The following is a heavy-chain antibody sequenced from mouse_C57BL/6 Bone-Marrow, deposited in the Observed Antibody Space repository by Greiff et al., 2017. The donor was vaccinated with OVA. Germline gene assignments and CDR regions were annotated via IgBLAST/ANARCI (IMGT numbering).Heavy chain of an antibody. J-gene: IGHJ4*01. D-gene: IGHD1-1*01. CDR2: ISYDGSN. Sequence: DVKLQESGPGLVKPSQSLSLTCSVTGYSITSGYYWNWIRQFPGNKLEWMGYISYDGSNNYNPSLKNRISITRDTSKNQFFLKLNSVTTEDTATYYCARDGPLLLLRRDYYAMDYWGQGTSVTVSS. CDR3: ARDGPLLLLRRDYYAMDY. CDR1: GYSITSGYY. V-gene: IGHV3-6*01.